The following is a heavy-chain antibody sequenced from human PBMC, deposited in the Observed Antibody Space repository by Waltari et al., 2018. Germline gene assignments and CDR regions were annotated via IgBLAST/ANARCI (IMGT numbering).Heavy chain of an antibody. V-gene: IGHV3-74*01. CDR1: GFTFSTDW. CDR3: IRDAFGQNDF. CDR2: MNGDGSVI. Sequence: EVQLVESGGGLVQPGGSLRLSCTGSGFTFSTDWMHWVRQAPGKGLVWVSRMNGDGSVISYADSVRGRFTISGDNAKSTLYLEMNSLRDDDTAMYHCIRDAFGQNDFWGQGTLVTVSS. J-gene: IGHJ4*02. D-gene: IGHD3-16*01.